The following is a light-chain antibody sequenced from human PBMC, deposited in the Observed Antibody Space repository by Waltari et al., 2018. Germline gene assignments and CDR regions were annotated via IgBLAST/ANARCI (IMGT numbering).Light chain of an antibody. J-gene: IGLJ2*01. CDR3: QAWDSSNVV. Sequence: SYELTQPPSVSVSPGQTATITCSGEKLGDTYISWYQTRPGQPPVVVIYQDNKRPSGIPERFSGSNSGDTATLTISGTQALDEADYYCQAWDSSNVVFGGGTKLTVL. CDR2: QDN. CDR1: KLGDTY. V-gene: IGLV3-1*01.